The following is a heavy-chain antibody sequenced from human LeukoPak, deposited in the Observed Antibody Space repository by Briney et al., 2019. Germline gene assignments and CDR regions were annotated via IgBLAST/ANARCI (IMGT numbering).Heavy chain of an antibody. CDR1: GFTFSSYW. J-gene: IGHJ6*02. V-gene: IGHV3-7*01. CDR3: ASQNYYYGMDV. Sequence: GGSLRLSCAASGFTFSSYWMSWVRQAPGKGLEWVANIKQDGSEKYCVDSVKGRFTISRDNAKNSLYLQMNSLRAEDTAVYYCASQNYYYGMDVWGQGTTVTVSS. CDR2: IKQDGSEK.